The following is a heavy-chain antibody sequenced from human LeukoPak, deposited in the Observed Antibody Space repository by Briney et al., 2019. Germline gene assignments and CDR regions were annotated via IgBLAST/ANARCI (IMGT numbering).Heavy chain of an antibody. CDR1: GFTFNRCW. CDR2: ISSSGDST. V-gene: IGHV3-23*01. CDR3: AEITGGYSSSARPDY. D-gene: IGHD6-6*01. Sequence: PGGSLRLSCVVSGFTFNRCWMNWVRQAPGKGREWVSAISSSGDSTYYADSVKGRFTISRDNSKNTLYLYMNSLRAEDTAVYYCAEITGGYSSSARPDYWGQGTLVTVSS. J-gene: IGHJ4*02.